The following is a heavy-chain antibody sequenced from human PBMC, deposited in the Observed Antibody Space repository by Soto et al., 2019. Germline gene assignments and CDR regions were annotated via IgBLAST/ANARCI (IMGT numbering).Heavy chain of an antibody. CDR1: GFSFSTYG. V-gene: IGHV3-30*18. J-gene: IGHJ6*02. CDR2: ISYDGINA. Sequence: GGSLRLSCAASGFSFSTYGMHWVRQAPGKGLEWVAIISYDGINAKFADSVKGRFTISRDNSNNTLHLQMKSLRGEDTAVYYCAKELASSGWYQGYYYYGMDVWGHGTTVTVSS. D-gene: IGHD6-19*01. CDR3: AKELASSGWYQGYYYYGMDV.